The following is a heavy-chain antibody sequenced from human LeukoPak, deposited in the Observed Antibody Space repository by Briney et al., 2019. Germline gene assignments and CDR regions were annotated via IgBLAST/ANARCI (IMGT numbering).Heavy chain of an antibody. D-gene: IGHD3-10*01. V-gene: IGHV3-48*03. CDR2: IRSSGSTI. Sequence: GGTLRLSCAASGFTFSRYEMNWVRQAPGKGLEWVSYIRSSGSTIYYADSVKGRFTISRDNAKNSLYLQMNSLRAEDTAVYYCAREVTMVRGVIISSYGMGVWGKGTTVTVSS. CDR1: GFTFSRYE. J-gene: IGHJ6*04. CDR3: AREVTMVRGVIISSYGMGV.